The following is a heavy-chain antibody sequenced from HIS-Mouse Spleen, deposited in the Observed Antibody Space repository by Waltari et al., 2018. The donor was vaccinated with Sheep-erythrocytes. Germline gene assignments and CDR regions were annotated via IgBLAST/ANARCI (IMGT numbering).Heavy chain of an antibody. J-gene: IGHJ4*02. CDR1: GGSISSGDYY. CDR2: IYYSGRT. Sequence: QVQLQESGPGLVKPSQTLSLTCTVSGGSISSGDYYWSWIRQPPGKGLEWIGYIYYSGRTYDHPSLKSRLTISVDTSKNQFSLKLSSVTAADTAVYYCARALANWGSSFDYWGQGTLVTVSS. D-gene: IGHD7-27*01. CDR3: ARALANWGSSFDY. V-gene: IGHV4-30-4*01.